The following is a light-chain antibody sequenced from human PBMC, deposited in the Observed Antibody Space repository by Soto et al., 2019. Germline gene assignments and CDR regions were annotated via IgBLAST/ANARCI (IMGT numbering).Light chain of an antibody. Sequence: DIVMTQSPDSRAVSLGERANINCKSSQSVLYGSNNNNYLAWYQQKPGQPPKLLIYWASTRESGVPDRFSGSGSGTDFTLTISSLQAEDVAVYYCQQYYRAPRTFGQGTKVDIK. J-gene: IGKJ1*01. CDR3: QQYYRAPRT. V-gene: IGKV4-1*01. CDR1: QSVLYGSNNNNY. CDR2: WAS.